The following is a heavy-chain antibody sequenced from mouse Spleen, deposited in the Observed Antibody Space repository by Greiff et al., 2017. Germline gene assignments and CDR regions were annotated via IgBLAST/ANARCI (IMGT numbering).Heavy chain of an antibody. CDR2: IDPETGGT. CDR3: TRGTPFAY. Sequence: VQLQQSGAELVRPGALVTLSCKASGDTFTDYEMHWVKQTPVHGLEWIGAIDPETGGTAYNQKFKGKAILTADKSSSTAYMELRSLTSEDSAVYYCTRGTPFAYWGQGTLVTVSA. V-gene: IGHV1-15*01. D-gene: IGHD3-3*01. J-gene: IGHJ3*01. CDR1: GDTFTDYE.